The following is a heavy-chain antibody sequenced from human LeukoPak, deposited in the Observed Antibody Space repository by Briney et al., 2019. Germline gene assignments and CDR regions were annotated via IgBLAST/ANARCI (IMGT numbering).Heavy chain of an antibody. CDR2: IKQDGSEK. CDR1: GFTFSSYW. V-gene: IGHV3-7*01. CDR3: ARAPRSFWDTAMVTTLFDY. J-gene: IGHJ4*02. Sequence: QPGGSLRLSCAASGFTFSSYWMSWVRQAPGKLQEWVANIKQDGSEKYDVDSVKGRSTISRNNAKNLLYLQMNSMRDEDTAVYYCARAPRSFWDTAMVTTLFDYWGQGTLVTVSS. D-gene: IGHD5-18*01.